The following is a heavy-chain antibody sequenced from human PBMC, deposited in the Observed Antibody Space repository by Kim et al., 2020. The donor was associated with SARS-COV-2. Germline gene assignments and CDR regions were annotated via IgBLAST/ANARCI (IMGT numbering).Heavy chain of an antibody. Sequence: SYSPSFQGQVTISADNSIRPAYLQWSSLKASDTAMYYCARSKQVYGVFHYWGQGTLVTVSS. D-gene: IGHD3-10*02. J-gene: IGHJ4*02. CDR3: ARSKQVYGVFHY. V-gene: IGHV5-51*01.